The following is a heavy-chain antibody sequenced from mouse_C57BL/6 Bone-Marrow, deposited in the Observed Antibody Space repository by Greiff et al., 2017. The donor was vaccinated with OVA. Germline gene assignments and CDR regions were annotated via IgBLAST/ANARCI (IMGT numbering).Heavy chain of an antibody. V-gene: IGHV1-50*01. Sequence: QVQLQQPGAELVKPGASVKLSCKASGYTFTSYWMQWVKQRPGQGLEWIGEIDPSDSYTNYNQKFKGKATLTVDTSSSTAYMQLSSLTSEDSAVYYCARKEYDGYYVGDYWGQGTTLTVSS. CDR2: IDPSDSYT. CDR1: GYTFTSYW. J-gene: IGHJ2*01. D-gene: IGHD2-3*01. CDR3: ARKEYDGYYVGDY.